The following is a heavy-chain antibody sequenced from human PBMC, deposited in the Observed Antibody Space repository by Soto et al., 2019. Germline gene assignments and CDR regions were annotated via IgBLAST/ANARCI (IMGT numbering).Heavy chain of an antibody. J-gene: IGHJ3*02. D-gene: IGHD6-6*01. Sequence: QVQLVESGGGVVQPGRSLRLSCAASGFTFSRYGMHWVRQAPGKGLAWVAVIWYDGSNKYYADSVKGRFTISRDNSKNTLSLQRNSLRAEDTAVYYCARDRLLAAHRGPDDLDIWGQGTMVTVSS. V-gene: IGHV3-33*01. CDR3: ARDRLLAAHRGPDDLDI. CDR1: GFTFSRYG. CDR2: IWYDGSNK.